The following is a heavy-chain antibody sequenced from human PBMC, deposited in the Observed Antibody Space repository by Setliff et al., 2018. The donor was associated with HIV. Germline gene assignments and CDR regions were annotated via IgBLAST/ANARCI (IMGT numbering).Heavy chain of an antibody. J-gene: IGHJ4*02. CDR1: GFTFSSYS. V-gene: IGHV3-48*01. CDR2: ISSSSNTI. D-gene: IGHD6-13*01. CDR3: ARALYRVKQQLVPHFFDY. Sequence: GESLEISCAASGFTFSSYSMNWVRQTPGKGLEWISYISSSSNTIYYADSVKGRFTISRDNAKNSLYLQMNSLRAEDTAMYYCARALYRVKQQLVPHFFDYWGQGTLVTVSS.